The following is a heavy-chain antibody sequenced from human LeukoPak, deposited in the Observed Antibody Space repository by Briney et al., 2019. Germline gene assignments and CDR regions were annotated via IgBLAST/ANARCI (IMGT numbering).Heavy chain of an antibody. Sequence: VASVKVSCKSSGYTFTTYGINWVRQATGQGLEWMGWMNPNSGNTGYAQKFQGRVTMTRNTSISTAYMELSSLRSEDTAVYYCARGSSSWIIYFDAFDIWGQGTMVTVSS. CDR1: GYTFTTYG. CDR3: ARGSSSWIIYFDAFDI. V-gene: IGHV1-8*02. D-gene: IGHD6-13*01. CDR2: MNPNSGNT. J-gene: IGHJ3*02.